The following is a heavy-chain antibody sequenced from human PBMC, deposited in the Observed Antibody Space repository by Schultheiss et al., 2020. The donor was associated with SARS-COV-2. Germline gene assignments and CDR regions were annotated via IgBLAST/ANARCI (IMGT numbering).Heavy chain of an antibody. V-gene: IGHV4-34*01. CDR1: GGSFSGYY. Sequence: SETLSLTCAVYGGSFSGYYWSWIRQPPGKGLEWIGEINHNGSTNYNPSLKSRVTISVDTSKNQFSLKLSSVTAADTAVYYCARGQGNYGRYDYWGQGTLVTVSS. J-gene: IGHJ4*02. D-gene: IGHD1-7*01. CDR3: ARGQGNYGRYDY. CDR2: INHNGST.